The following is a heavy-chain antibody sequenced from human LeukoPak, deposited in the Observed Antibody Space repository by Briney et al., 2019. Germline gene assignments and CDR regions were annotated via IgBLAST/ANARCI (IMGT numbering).Heavy chain of an antibody. CDR3: ATQPGTDRFFDF. Sequence: GESLKISRQASGYTFTSLWIGWVRQMPGKGLEWIGIIYPGDSDTSYSPSFQGHVTISADKSIATAYLQWSRLEASDTGLYYCATQPGTDRFFDFWGQGTLVTVSS. V-gene: IGHV5-51*01. J-gene: IGHJ4*02. CDR2: IYPGDSDT. CDR1: GYTFTSLW.